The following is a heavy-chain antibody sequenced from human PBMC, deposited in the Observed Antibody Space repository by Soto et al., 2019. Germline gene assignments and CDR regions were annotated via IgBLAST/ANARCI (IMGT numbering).Heavy chain of an antibody. Sequence: QVQLVQSGAEVKKPGSSVRVSCKASEGTFSDNAISWMRQAPGQGLEWLGGIIPVSGTPYYAQCFPGRVTISADDSSSTAYFDLTSLKSDDTAIYFCAGGRFPGSRWPYFDSWGQGTLVTVSS. V-gene: IGHV1-69*01. CDR2: IIPVSGTP. D-gene: IGHD6-13*01. J-gene: IGHJ4*02. CDR3: AGGRFPGSRWPYFDS. CDR1: EGTFSDNA.